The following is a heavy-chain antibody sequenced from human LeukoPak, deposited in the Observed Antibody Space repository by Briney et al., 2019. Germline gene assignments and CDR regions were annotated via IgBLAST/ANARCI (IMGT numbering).Heavy chain of an antibody. D-gene: IGHD5-18*01. CDR1: GFTFSSYA. Sequence: GASLRLSCAASGFTFSSYAMSWVRQAPGKGLEWVSAISGSGGSTYYADSVKGRFTISRDNSKNTLYLQMYSLRAEDTAVYYCAKVGDTAMVTEGVDFDYWGQGTLVTVSS. CDR3: AKVGDTAMVTEGVDFDY. J-gene: IGHJ4*02. CDR2: ISGSGGST. V-gene: IGHV3-23*01.